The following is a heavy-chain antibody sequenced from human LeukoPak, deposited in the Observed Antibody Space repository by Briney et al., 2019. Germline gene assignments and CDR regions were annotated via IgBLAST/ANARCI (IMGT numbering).Heavy chain of an antibody. CDR2: ISSSSSTI. D-gene: IGHD3-16*01. Sequence: GGSLRLSCVASGFTFSSYSMNCVRQTPGKGVEWISYISSSSSTIYYADSVQGRFTISRENVKNSMYLQMKSLRAEDTAGYYCARVRLNYYDMVVSGKGTTVTVSS. CDR3: ARVRLNYYDMVV. V-gene: IGHV3-48*04. J-gene: IGHJ6*03. CDR1: GFTFSSYS.